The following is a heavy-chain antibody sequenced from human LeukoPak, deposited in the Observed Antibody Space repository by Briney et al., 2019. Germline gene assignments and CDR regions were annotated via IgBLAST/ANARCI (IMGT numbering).Heavy chain of an antibody. CDR1: GYSISSGYY. J-gene: IGHJ4*02. CDR2: IYHSGST. D-gene: IGHD3-10*01. CDR3: ARANYGSGYYFDY. V-gene: IGHV4-38-2*02. Sequence: SETLSLTCTVSGYSISSGYYWGWIRQPPGKGLEWIGSIYHSGSTYYNPSLKSRVTISVDTSKNQFSLKLSSVTAADTAVYYCARANYGSGYYFDYWGQGTLVTVSS.